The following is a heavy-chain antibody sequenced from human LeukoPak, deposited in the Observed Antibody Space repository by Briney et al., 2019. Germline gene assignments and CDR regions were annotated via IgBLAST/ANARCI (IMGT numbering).Heavy chain of an antibody. CDR2: IYHSGST. D-gene: IGHD1-26*01. V-gene: IGHV4-4*02. J-gene: IGHJ4*02. Sequence: SETLSLTCAVSGGSISSSNWWSWVRQPPGKGLEWIGEIYHSGSTNYNPSLKSRVTISVDKSKNQFSLKLSSVTAADTAVYYCARDGLDSGSYLGPFDYWGQGTLVTVSS. CDR3: ARDGLDSGSYLGPFDY. CDR1: GGSISSSNW.